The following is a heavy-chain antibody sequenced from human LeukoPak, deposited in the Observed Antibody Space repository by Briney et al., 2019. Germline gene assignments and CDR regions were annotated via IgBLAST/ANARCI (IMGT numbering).Heavy chain of an antibody. CDR3: ARGIGSSWYDYFDY. CDR2: ISYDGSNK. Sequence: GGSLRLSCAASGFTFSSYAMHWVRQAPGKGLEWVAAISYDGSNKYYADSVKGRFTISRDNSKNTLYLQMNSLRAEDTAVYYCARGIGSSWYDYFDYWGQGTLVTVSS. J-gene: IGHJ4*02. V-gene: IGHV3-30*04. D-gene: IGHD6-13*01. CDR1: GFTFSSYA.